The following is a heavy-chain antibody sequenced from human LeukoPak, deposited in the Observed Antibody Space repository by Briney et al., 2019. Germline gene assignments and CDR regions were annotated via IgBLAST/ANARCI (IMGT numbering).Heavy chain of an antibody. CDR3: ARERYTAYGNFDY. D-gene: IGHD5-12*01. CDR2: INPNSGDT. J-gene: IGHJ4*02. CDR1: VYTFTNHP. Sequence: VSVKVSCKASVYTFTNHPMHWVRQAPGQGLEWMGWINPNSGDTNYVQKFQGRVTMTRDPSISTAYMELSGLRADDTAVYYCARERYTAYGNFDYWGQGTQVTVSS. V-gene: IGHV1-2*02.